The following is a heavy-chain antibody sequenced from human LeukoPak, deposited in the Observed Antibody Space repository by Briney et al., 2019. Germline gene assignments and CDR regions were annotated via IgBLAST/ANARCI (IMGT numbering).Heavy chain of an antibody. J-gene: IGHJ5*02. CDR2: INSDGSST. CDR3: ARDPDSSGYYGNDWFDP. D-gene: IGHD3-22*01. CDR1: GFSFSKDW. V-gene: IGHV3-74*01. Sequence: PGGSLRLSCAASGFSFSKDWMSWVRQAPGKGLVWVSRINSDGSSTSYADSVKGRFTISRDNAKNTLYLQMNSLRAEDTAVYYCARDPDSSGYYGNDWFDPWGQGTLVTVSS.